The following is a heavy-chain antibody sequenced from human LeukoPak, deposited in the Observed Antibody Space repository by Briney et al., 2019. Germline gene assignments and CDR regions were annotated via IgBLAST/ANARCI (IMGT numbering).Heavy chain of an antibody. J-gene: IGHJ4*02. CDR2: IYYSGST. D-gene: IGHD4-17*01. V-gene: IGHV4-59*01. Sequence: SETLSLTCTVSGGSISSYYWSWIRQPPGKGLEWIGYIYYSGSTNYNPSLKSRVTISVDTSKNQFSLKLSSVTAADTAVYYCATTDDYVGIDYWGQGTLVTASS. CDR1: GGSISSYY. CDR3: ATTDDYVGIDY.